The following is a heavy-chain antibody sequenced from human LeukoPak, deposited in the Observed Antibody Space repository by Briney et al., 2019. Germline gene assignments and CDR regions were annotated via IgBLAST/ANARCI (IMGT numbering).Heavy chain of an antibody. D-gene: IGHD6-19*01. V-gene: IGHV3-21*01. CDR3: ARDEEAVAGRQTTFNY. CDR1: GFTFSSYN. Sequence: PGGSLRLSCAASGFTFSSYNMNWVRQAPGKGLEWVSSISTSSSYIYYADSEKGRFTISRDNAKNSLYLQMNSLRAEDTAVYYCARDEEAVAGRQTTFNYWGQGTLVTVSS. CDR2: ISTSSSYI. J-gene: IGHJ4*02.